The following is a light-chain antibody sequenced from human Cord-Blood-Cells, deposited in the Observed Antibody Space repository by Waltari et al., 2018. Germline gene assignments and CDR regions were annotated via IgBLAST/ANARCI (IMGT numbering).Light chain of an antibody. CDR1: SSNIGSNT. CDR2: SNK. CDR3: AAWDDSLNGWV. V-gene: IGLV1-44*01. J-gene: IGLJ3*02. Sequence: QSVLTQPPSASGTPGQRVTISCSGSSSNIGSNTVNWYHQLPGTAPKLLNYSNKQRPSGVPDLFSGSKSGTSASLASSGLQSEEEADYYCAAWDDSLNGWVFGGGTKMTVL.